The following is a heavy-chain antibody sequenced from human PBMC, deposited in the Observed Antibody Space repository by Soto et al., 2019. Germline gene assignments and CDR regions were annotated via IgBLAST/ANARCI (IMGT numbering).Heavy chain of an antibody. CDR2: LNAGNGNT. J-gene: IGHJ5*02. CDR3: ARGSRACGGDCYLFDP. D-gene: IGHD2-21*02. Sequence: QVQLVQSGAEVKKPGASVKVSCKASGYTFTSYAMHWVRQAPGQRLEWMGWLNAGNGNTKYSQKFQGRVTITRDTSASTAYMELSSLRSEATAVYYWARGSRACGGDCYLFDPWGQGTLVTVSS. V-gene: IGHV1-3*01. CDR1: GYTFTSYA.